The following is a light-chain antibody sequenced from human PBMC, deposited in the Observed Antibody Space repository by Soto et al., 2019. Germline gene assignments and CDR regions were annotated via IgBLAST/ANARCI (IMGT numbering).Light chain of an antibody. V-gene: IGLV2-23*02. J-gene: IGLJ1*01. Sequence: QSVLTQPASVSGSPGQSITFSCTGTNSDVGSSNLFSWYQQHPGKAPKLLIYEVSKRPSGVSNRFSGSKSGNTASLTISGLQAEDEADYYCCSYAGSSTHVFGTGTKVTVL. CDR3: CSYAGSSTHV. CDR1: NSDVGSSNL. CDR2: EVS.